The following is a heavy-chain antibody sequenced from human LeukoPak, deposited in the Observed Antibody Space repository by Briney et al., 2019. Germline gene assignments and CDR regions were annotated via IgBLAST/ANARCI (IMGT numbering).Heavy chain of an antibody. J-gene: IGHJ6*02. CDR3: ARDRGSAAAGTWYYAMDV. V-gene: IGHV3-48*03. CDR2: TTSSGNK. CDR1: GFTFSSFE. D-gene: IGHD6-13*01. Sequence: PGGSLRLSCAASGFTFSSFEVNWVRQAPGKGLEWVSSTTSSGNKHYEDAVKGRFTSPRDNAKNSAYLQMNRVRVEDTAVYCCARDRGSAAAGTWYYAMDVWGQGTTVGVCS.